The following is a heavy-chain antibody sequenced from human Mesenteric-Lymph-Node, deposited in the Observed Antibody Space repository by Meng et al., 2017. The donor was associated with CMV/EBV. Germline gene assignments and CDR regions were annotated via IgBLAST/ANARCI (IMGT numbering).Heavy chain of an antibody. CDR1: GFTFSSYA. V-gene: IGHV3-23*01. Sequence: GESLKISCAASGFTFSSYAMSWVRQAPGKGLEWVSAISGSGGSTYYADSVKGRFTISSDSSKNTLYLQMNSLRAEDTAVYYCASGPVVDDWYFDYWGQGTLVTVSS. CDR3: ASGPVVDDWYFDY. D-gene: IGHD2-15*01. J-gene: IGHJ4*02. CDR2: ISGSGGST.